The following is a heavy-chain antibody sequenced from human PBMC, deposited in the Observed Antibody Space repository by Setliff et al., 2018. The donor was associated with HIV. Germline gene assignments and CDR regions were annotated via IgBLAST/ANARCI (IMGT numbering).Heavy chain of an antibody. D-gene: IGHD3-22*01. CDR3: SRDVPLYYYDSSGYFDY. CDR2: ISAYNGNT. CDR1: GYTFTSYG. Sequence: GASVKVSCKASGYTFTSYGISWVRQAPGQGLEWMGWISAYNGNTNYAQKSQGRVTMTTDTSTSTAYMERRSLRSDDTAVYYCSRDVPLYYYDSSGYFDYWGQGTLVTVSS. V-gene: IGHV1-18*01. J-gene: IGHJ4*02.